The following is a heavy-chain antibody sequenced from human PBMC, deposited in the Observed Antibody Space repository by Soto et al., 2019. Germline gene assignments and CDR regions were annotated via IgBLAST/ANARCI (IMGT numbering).Heavy chain of an antibody. Sequence: QVQLVQSGAEVKKPGASVKVSCQASGYTFTSYYMHRVRQAPGQGLEWMALINPSGGSTSYAQKFKGRVTRTRDTSTSSGYMELSSLRSEDTAVYYCASGTEPALGPFDYLGQGTLVTVSS. CDR2: INPSGGST. D-gene: IGHD2-2*01. J-gene: IGHJ4*02. CDR1: GYTFTSYY. V-gene: IGHV1-46*01. CDR3: ASGTEPALGPFDY.